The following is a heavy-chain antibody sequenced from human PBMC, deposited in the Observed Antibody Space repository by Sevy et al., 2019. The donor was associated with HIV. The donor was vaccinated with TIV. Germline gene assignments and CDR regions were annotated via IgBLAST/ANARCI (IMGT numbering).Heavy chain of an antibody. D-gene: IGHD2-2*01. CDR2: IKSKTDGGTT. J-gene: IGHJ6*02. Sequence: GGSLRLSCAASGFTFSNAWMSWVRQAPGKGLEWVGRIKSKTDGGTTDYAAPVKGGFTISRDDSKNTLYLQMNSLKTEDTAVYYCTTDRHIVVVPAAPSPYYYYYGMDVWGQGTTVTVSS. V-gene: IGHV3-15*01. CDR1: GFTFSNAW. CDR3: TTDRHIVVVPAAPSPYYYYYGMDV.